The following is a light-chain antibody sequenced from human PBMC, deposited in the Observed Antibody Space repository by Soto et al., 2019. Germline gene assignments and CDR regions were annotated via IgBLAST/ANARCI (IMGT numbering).Light chain of an antibody. CDR1: QSVSSTY. J-gene: IGKJ1*01. CDR2: GAS. V-gene: IGKV3-20*01. Sequence: EIVLAQSPGTLSLSPGERATLSCRASQSVSSTYLAWYQQKPGQAPRLLIYGASSRATGIPDRFRGSGSGTDFTLTISRLEPEDFAVYYCQHYGSSPKWTFGQGTKVEVK. CDR3: QHYGSSPKWT.